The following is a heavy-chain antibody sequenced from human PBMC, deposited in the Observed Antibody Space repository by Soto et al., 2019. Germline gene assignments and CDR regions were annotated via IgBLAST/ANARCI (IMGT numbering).Heavy chain of an antibody. CDR3: AKDRAAAAGTGAFDI. V-gene: IGHV3-23*01. CDR2: ISGSGGST. CDR1: GFTFSSYA. D-gene: IGHD6-13*01. J-gene: IGHJ3*02. Sequence: AGGSLRLSCAASGFTFSSYAVSWVRQAPGKGLEWVSAISGSGGSTYYADSVKGRFTISRDNSKNTLYLQMNSLRAEDTAVYYCAKDRAAAAGTGAFDIWGQGTMVTVSS.